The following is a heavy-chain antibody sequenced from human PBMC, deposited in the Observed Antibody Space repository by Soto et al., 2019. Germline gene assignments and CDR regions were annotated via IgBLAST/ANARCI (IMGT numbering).Heavy chain of an antibody. V-gene: IGHV5-51*01. D-gene: IGHD6-19*01. CDR1: GYSFTSYW. J-gene: IGHJ6*02. CDR3: PRQVSRGWYSNYYMDV. CDR2: IYPGDSDT. Sequence: GESLKISCKGSGYSFTSYWIGWVRQMPGKGLEWMGIIYPGDSDTRYSPSFQGQVTISADKSITTAFLQWSSLKASDTAMYYCPRQVSRGWYSNYYMDVWGQGSTATVS.